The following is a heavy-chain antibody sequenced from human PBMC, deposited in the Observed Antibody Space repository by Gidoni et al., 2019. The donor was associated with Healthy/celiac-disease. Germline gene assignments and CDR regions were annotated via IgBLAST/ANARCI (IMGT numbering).Heavy chain of an antibody. CDR3: ATHWGYCSGGSCLPGYYYYGMDV. J-gene: IGHJ6*02. D-gene: IGHD2-15*01. CDR2: FDPEDGET. CDR1: GYTLTELS. V-gene: IGHV1-24*01. Sequence: QVQLVQSGAEVTKPGASVKVSCKVSGYTLTELSRHAVRPAPGQGLEWTGGFDPEDGETIYAQKFQGRVTMTEDTSTDTAYMELSSLRSEDTAVYYCATHWGYCSGGSCLPGYYYYGMDVWGQGTTVTVSS.